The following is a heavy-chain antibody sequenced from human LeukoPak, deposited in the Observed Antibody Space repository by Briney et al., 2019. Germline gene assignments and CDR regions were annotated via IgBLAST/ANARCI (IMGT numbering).Heavy chain of an antibody. Sequence: GGSLRLSCAASRFTLSSHSMYWVRQAPGRGLEWVSCISSSSSTVYYADSVKGRFTISRDNAKNSLYLQMNSLRAEDTAVYYCARGNYYYFLDVWGKGTTVTVSS. J-gene: IGHJ6*03. V-gene: IGHV3-48*04. CDR3: ARGNYYYFLDV. CDR1: RFTLSSHS. CDR2: ISSSSSTV.